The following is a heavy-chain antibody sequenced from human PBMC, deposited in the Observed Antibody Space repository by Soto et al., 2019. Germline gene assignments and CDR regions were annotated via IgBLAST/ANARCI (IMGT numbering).Heavy chain of an antibody. Sequence: EVQLVESGGGLVKPGGSLRLSCAASGFTFSSYSMNWVRQAPGKGLEWVSSISSSSSYIYYADSVKGRFTISRDNAKNSPYLQMNRQRAEDTAVYYCAGDQGVVPVARADYCYYARDVWGQGTTVTVSS. CDR3: AGDQGVVPVARADYCYYARDV. V-gene: IGHV3-21*01. CDR1: GFTFSSYS. CDR2: ISSSSSYI. D-gene: IGHD2-2*01. J-gene: IGHJ6*02.